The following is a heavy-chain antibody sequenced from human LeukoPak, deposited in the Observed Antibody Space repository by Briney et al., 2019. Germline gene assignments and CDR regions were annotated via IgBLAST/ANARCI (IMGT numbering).Heavy chain of an antibody. Sequence: PGGSLRLSCAASGFTFSSYSMNWVRQAPGKGLEWVSSISSSSSYIYYADSVKGRFTISRDNAKNSLYLQMNSLRAEDTAVYYCARERIEYCSGGSCYDAWFDPWGQGTLVTVSS. CDR2: ISSSSSYI. CDR1: GFTFSSYS. CDR3: ARERIEYCSGGSCYDAWFDP. J-gene: IGHJ5*02. D-gene: IGHD2-15*01. V-gene: IGHV3-21*01.